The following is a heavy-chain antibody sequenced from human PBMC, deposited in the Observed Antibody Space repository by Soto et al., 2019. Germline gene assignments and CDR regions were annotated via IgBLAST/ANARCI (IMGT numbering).Heavy chain of an antibody. CDR2: TYYTGHT. CDR1: GGSITSGGTGSY. Sequence: QVQLQQSGPGLVTPSQTLSLTCTVSGGSITSGGTGSYWTWIRQLPGKGLEWIGSTYYTGHTYYHPSLTSRSSITIDTSKNQFSLKLTSVTAADTAVYFCASGHDAYKVRYWGQGTLVTVSS. J-gene: IGHJ4*02. V-gene: IGHV4-31*03. D-gene: IGHD1-1*01. CDR3: ASGHDAYKVRY.